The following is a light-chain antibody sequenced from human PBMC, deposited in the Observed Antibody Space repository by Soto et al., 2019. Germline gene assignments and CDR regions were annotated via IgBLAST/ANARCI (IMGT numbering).Light chain of an antibody. CDR2: GAS. CDR1: QSISRY. V-gene: IGKV3-20*01. J-gene: IGKJ1*01. Sequence: IALTQSPGTLSLSPGERTTLSCRASQSISRYLAWYQQKPGQAPRLLIYGASSRATGIPDRFSGSGSGTDFTLTISRLEPEDFAVYYCQQYGSSPWTFGQGTKVDIK. CDR3: QQYGSSPWT.